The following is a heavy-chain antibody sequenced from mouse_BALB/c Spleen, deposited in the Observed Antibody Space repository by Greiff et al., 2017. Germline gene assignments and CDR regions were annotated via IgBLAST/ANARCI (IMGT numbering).Heavy chain of an antibody. Sequence: EVQLMESGGGLVQPGGSLKLSCAASGFTFSSYTMSWVRQTPEKRLEWVAYISNGGGSTYYPDTVKGRFTISRDNAKNTPYLQMSSLKSEDTAMYYCARHGYFYDYWGQGTTLTVSS. CDR1: GFTFSSYT. V-gene: IGHV5-12-2*01. CDR2: ISNGGGST. CDR3: ARHGYFYDY. J-gene: IGHJ2*01. D-gene: IGHD2-2*01.